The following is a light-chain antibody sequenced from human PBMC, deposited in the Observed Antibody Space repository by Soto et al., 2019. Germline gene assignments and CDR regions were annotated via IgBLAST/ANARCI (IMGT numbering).Light chain of an antibody. CDR1: QSIINY. CDR2: AAS. J-gene: IGKJ1*01. CDR3: QQAYDTPWT. Sequence: DIQMTQSPSSLSASAGDAVTIACRASQSIINYVNWYQHKPGSAPKLLIYAASTLQSGVPPRFSVSGSVTDFTLTINGLQPEDFATYYCQQAYDTPWTFGQGARVDLK. V-gene: IGKV1-39*01.